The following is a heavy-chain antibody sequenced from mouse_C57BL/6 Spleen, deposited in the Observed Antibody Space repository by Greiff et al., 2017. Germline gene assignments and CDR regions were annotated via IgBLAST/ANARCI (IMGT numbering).Heavy chain of an antibody. J-gene: IGHJ3*01. D-gene: IGHD3-1*01. Sequence: VQGVESGAELVRPGASVTLSCKASGYTFTDYEMHWVKQTPVHGLEWIGAIDPETGGTAYNQKFKGKAILTADKSSSTAYMELRSLTSEDSAVYYCPLSSSGPWFAYWGQGTLVTVSA. CDR3: PLSSSGPWFAY. CDR2: IDPETGGT. V-gene: IGHV1-15*01. CDR1: GYTFTDYE.